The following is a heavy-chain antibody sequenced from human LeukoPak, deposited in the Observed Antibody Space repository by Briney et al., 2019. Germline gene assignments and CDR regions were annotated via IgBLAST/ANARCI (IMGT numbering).Heavy chain of an antibody. D-gene: IGHD3-10*01. Sequence: SETLSLTCTVSGGSIDSYYCGAIRQPPGKGLEWIGYIYYSGSTNYSPSLKSRVTISVDTSKNHFSLNLSSVTAADTAVYYCARTRRTIFSFSGTHPNYFDFWGQGTLVTVSS. V-gene: IGHV4-59*01. J-gene: IGHJ4*02. CDR3: ARTRRTIFSFSGTHPNYFDF. CDR2: IYYSGST. CDR1: GGSIDSYY.